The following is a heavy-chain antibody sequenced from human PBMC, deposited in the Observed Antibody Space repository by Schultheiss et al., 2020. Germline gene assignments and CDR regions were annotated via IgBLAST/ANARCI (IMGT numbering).Heavy chain of an antibody. V-gene: IGHV4-34*01. Sequence: SETLSLTCAVYGGSFSGYYWSWIRQPPGKGLEWIGEINHSGSTYYNPSLKSRVTISVDTSKNQFSLKLSSVTAADTAVYYCARLFCGGDCSTANFDYWGQGTLVTVSS. D-gene: IGHD2-21*01. J-gene: IGHJ4*02. CDR2: INHSGST. CDR1: GGSFSGYY. CDR3: ARLFCGGDCSTANFDY.